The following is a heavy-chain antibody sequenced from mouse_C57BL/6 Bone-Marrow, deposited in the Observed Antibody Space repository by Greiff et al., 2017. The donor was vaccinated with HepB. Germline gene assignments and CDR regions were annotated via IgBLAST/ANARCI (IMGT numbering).Heavy chain of an antibody. D-gene: IGHD1-1*01. J-gene: IGHJ4*01. V-gene: IGHV3-6*01. Sequence: DVQLQESGPGLVKPSQSLSLTCSVTGYSITSGYYWNWIRQFPGNKLEWMGYISYDGSNNYNPSLKNRISITRDTSKNQFFLKLNSVTTEDTATYYCARDEGLRFYAMDYWGQGTSVTVSS. CDR1: GYSITSGYY. CDR2: ISYDGSN. CDR3: ARDEGLRFYAMDY.